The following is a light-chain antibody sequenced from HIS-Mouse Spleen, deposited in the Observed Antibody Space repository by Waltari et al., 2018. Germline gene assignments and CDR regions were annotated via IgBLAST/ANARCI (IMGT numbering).Light chain of an antibody. CDR2: DVS. Sequence: QSALTQPASVSGSPGQSITISCPGTSSDVGGFNDVSWYQQHPGQAPKLMIYDVSHRPSGVSNRFSGSKSGNTASLTISGLQAEDEADYYCSSYTSSSTEVFGGGTKLTVL. CDR1: SSDVGGFND. J-gene: IGLJ2*01. CDR3: SSYTSSSTEV. V-gene: IGLV2-14*03.